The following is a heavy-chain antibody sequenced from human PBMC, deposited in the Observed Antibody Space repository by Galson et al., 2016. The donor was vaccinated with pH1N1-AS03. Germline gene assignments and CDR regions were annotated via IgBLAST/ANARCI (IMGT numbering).Heavy chain of an antibody. J-gene: IGHJ6*02. CDR2: INPNNGVT. CDR1: GYTFTGFY. Sequence: SVKVSCKASGYTFTGFYVHWVRQPPGQGLEWMGWINPNNGVTNYAQKFQAWVTMTGDTSISTAYLELYGLKSDDTAVYYCARDPRGPCSSATCATTYYFGMDAWGQGTTVIVSS. D-gene: IGHD2/OR15-2a*01. CDR3: ARDPRGPCSSATCATTYYFGMDA. V-gene: IGHV1-2*04.